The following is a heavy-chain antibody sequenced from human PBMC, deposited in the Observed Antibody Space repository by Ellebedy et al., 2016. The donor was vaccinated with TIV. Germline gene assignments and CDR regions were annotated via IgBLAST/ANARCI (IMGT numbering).Heavy chain of an antibody. CDR1: GFSFNTFD. D-gene: IGHD1-26*01. Sequence: GESLKISCAASGFSFNTFDMSWVRQAPGKGLEWVSVFRHHDDSRHYGDSVKGRFIISKDNSKNILYLQMNSLRAEDTAVYFCVKGAWLDDWGQGTLVIVSS. J-gene: IGHJ4*02. V-gene: IGHV3-23*01. CDR2: FRHHDDSR. CDR3: VKGAWLDD.